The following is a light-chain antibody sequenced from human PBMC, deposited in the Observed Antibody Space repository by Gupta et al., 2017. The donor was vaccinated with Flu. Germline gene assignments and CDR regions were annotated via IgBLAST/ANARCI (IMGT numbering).Light chain of an antibody. CDR3: QQSYSKPHT. CDR1: QSISSY. V-gene: IGKV1-39*01. CDR2: AAS. Sequence: DIQLTQSPSTLSASVGDRVTITCRASQSISSYLNWYQQKPGKAPELLIYAASTWQSGVPARFSGSGPGTDFTLTISSLQAEDSARFYCQQSYSKPHTFGQGTKLEIK. J-gene: IGKJ2*01.